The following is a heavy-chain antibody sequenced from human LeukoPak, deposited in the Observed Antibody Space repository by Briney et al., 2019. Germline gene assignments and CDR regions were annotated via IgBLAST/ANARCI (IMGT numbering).Heavy chain of an antibody. Sequence: ASVKVSCKASGYTFTGYYIHWVRQAPGQGLEWMGWINPNSGDTLYAQKSQGRVTMTRDTSISTAYMELSRLRSDDTAVYYCARDRGYCSGTSCLLYDYWGQGTLVTVSS. CDR1: GYTFTGYY. V-gene: IGHV1-2*02. CDR2: INPNSGDT. D-gene: IGHD2-15*01. J-gene: IGHJ4*02. CDR3: ARDRGYCSGTSCLLYDY.